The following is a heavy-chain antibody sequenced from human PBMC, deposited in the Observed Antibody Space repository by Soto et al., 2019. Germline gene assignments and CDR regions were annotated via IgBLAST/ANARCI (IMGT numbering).Heavy chain of an antibody. D-gene: IGHD3-22*01. V-gene: IGHV1-69*01. Sequence: QVQLVQSGAEVKKPGSSVKVSFKASGGTFSSYAISWVRRAPGQGLEWMGGIIPIFGTANYAQKFQGRVTITADESTSTAYMELSSLRSEDTAVYYCARASYYYDSSGYHRYWYFDLWGRGTLVTVSS. CDR2: IIPIFGTA. CDR1: GGTFSSYA. CDR3: ARASYYYDSSGYHRYWYFDL. J-gene: IGHJ2*01.